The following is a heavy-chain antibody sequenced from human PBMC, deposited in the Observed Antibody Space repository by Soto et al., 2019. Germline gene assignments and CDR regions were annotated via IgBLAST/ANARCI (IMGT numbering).Heavy chain of an antibody. CDR3: ARRGQHRKASYYYDMDV. CDR2: SIPIFRTA. J-gene: IGHJ6*01. V-gene: IGHV1-69*01. Sequence: QVQLVQSGAEVKKPGSSVKVSCKASGGTFSSYSISWVRQAPGQGLEWMGGSIPIFRTANYAQKFQGRVTITAEESTSTVYMELSSLRSEDTAVYYCARRGQHRKASYYYDMDVWGQGTTVTVSS. D-gene: IGHD6-13*01. CDR1: GGTFSSYS.